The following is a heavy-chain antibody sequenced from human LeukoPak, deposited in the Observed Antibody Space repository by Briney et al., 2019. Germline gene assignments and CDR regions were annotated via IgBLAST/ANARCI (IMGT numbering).Heavy chain of an antibody. CDR1: GGSISSYY. D-gene: IGHD3-22*01. CDR2: INYSGST. CDR3: AAYHYYDSSGYYDY. J-gene: IGHJ4*02. V-gene: IGHV4-59*12. Sequence: SETLSLTCTVSGGSISSYYWSWIRQPPGKGLEWIGYINYSGSTNYNPSLKSRVTISADTSKNQFSLKLSSVTAADTAVYYCAAYHYYDSSGYYDYWGQGTLVTVSS.